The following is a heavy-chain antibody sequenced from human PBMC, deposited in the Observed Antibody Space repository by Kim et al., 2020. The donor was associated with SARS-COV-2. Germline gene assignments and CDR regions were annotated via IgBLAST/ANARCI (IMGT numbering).Heavy chain of an antibody. Sequence: SETLSLTCAVYGGSFSGYYWSWIRQPPGKGLEWIGEINHSGSTNYNPSLKSRVTISVDTSKNQFSLKLSSVTAADTAVYYCARERLRITIFGVVPYDAFDIWGQGTMVTVSS. J-gene: IGHJ3*02. CDR2: INHSGST. CDR1: GGSFSGYY. D-gene: IGHD3-3*01. CDR3: ARERLRITIFGVVPYDAFDI. V-gene: IGHV4-34*01.